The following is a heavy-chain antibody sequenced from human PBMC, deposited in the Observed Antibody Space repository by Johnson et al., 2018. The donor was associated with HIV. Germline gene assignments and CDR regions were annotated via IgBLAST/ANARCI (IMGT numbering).Heavy chain of an antibody. J-gene: IGHJ3*01. CDR3: ARAAGVNVVVEDFDL. Sequence: QVQLVESGGGVVQPGRSLRLSCAASGFTFSSYAMHWVRQAPGKGLDWVAFIRYDGSSRYYANSVKGRFTISRDNSKSTLYLQMTSLRTEDTAVYYCARAAGVNVVVEDFDLWGQGTMVTVSS. V-gene: IGHV3-33*08. CDR2: IRYDGSSR. D-gene: IGHD2-15*01. CDR1: GFTFSSYA.